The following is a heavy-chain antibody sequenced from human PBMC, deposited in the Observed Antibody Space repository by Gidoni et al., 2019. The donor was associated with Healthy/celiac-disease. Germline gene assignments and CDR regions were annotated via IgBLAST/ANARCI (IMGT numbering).Heavy chain of an antibody. CDR3: AKRTAGMGD. CDR1: GFTFSSYG. Sequence: QVQLVESGGGVVQPGRSLRLSCAACGFTFSSYGMHWVRQAPGKGLEWVAVISYDGSNKYYADSVKGRFTISRDNSKNTLYLQMNSLRAEDTAVYYCAKRTAGMGDWGQGTLVTVSS. CDR2: ISYDGSNK. D-gene: IGHD6-13*01. J-gene: IGHJ4*02. V-gene: IGHV3-30*18.